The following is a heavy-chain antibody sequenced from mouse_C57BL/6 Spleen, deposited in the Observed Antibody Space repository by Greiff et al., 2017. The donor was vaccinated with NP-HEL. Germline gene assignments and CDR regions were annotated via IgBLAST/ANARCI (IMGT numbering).Heavy chain of an antibody. CDR3: ARWDTTVVATRYFDV. V-gene: IGHV1-81*01. Sequence: QVQLKQSGAELARPGASVKLSCKASGYTFTSYGISWVKQRTGQGLEWIGEIYPRSGNTYYNEKFKGKATLTADKSSSTAYMELRSLTSEDSAVYFCARWDTTVVATRYFDVWGTGTTVTVSS. D-gene: IGHD1-1*01. CDR1: GYTFTSYG. CDR2: IYPRSGNT. J-gene: IGHJ1*03.